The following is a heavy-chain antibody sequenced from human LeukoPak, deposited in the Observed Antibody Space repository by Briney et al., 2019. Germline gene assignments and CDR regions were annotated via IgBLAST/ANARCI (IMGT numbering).Heavy chain of an antibody. V-gene: IGHV3-33*01. CDR1: GFTFSSYG. D-gene: IGHD4-17*01. Sequence: GGSLRLSCAASGFTFSSYGTHWVRQAPGKGLEWVAVIWYDGSNKYYADSVKGRFTISRDNSKNTLYLQMNSLRAEDTAVYYCARDRLDYGDYEALDYWGQGTLVTVSS. CDR2: IWYDGSNK. J-gene: IGHJ4*02. CDR3: ARDRLDYGDYEALDY.